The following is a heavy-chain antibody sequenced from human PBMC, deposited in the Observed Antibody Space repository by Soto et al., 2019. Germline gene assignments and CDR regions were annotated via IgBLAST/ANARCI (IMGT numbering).Heavy chain of an antibody. CDR1: GGSISSGGYS. D-gene: IGHD4-17*01. CDR2: IYHSGST. Sequence: QLQLQESGSGLVTPSQTLSLTCAVSGGSISSGGYSWNWIRQSPGKGLEWIGNIYHSGSTYYNASLKSRVTISVDRSKNQFSLKLSSVTAADTAVYYCGRGDYANAFDIWGQGTMVTVSS. V-gene: IGHV4-30-2*06. CDR3: GRGDYANAFDI. J-gene: IGHJ3*02.